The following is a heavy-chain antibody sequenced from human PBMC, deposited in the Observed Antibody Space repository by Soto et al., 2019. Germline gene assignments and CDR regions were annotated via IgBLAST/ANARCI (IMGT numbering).Heavy chain of an antibody. Sequence: ASGEVSCKASGYTITSYGRHWVRQAPGQRVEWMGWINAGNGNTKYSQKFQGRVTITRDTSASTAYMELSSLRSEDTAVYYCARGGEPIDYWGQGTLVTVSS. J-gene: IGHJ4*02. D-gene: IGHD2-21*01. CDR2: INAGNGNT. CDR1: GYTITSYG. V-gene: IGHV1-3*01. CDR3: ARGGEPIDY.